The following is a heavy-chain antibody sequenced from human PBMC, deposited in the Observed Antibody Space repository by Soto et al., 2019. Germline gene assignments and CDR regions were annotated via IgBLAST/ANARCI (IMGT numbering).Heavy chain of an antibody. V-gene: IGHV4-34*01. CDR3: ARGPRCINTACSNDYYHFGLDV. J-gene: IGHJ6*02. Sequence: EKLTVTSAVNGGLFSGYYWSGSRQPPGRELEWIGEINHRGRTNLNPSLKSRVNTSVDTSKNHFSLRLSSVTAADTAVYYCARGPRCINTACSNDYYHFGLDVWGQGTTVT. CDR1: GGLFSGYY. D-gene: IGHD2-2*01. CDR2: INHRGRT.